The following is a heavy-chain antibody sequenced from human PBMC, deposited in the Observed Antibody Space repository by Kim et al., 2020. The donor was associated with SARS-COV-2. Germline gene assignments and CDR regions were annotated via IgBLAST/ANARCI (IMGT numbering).Heavy chain of an antibody. D-gene: IGHD5-12*01. CDR1: GFTFSSYG. CDR2: IWYDGSNK. Sequence: GGSLRLSCAASGFTFSSYGMHWVRQAPGKGLEWVAVIWYDGSNKYYADSVKGRFTISRDNSKNTLYLQMNSLRAEDTAVYYCAKDGIVATIADNWFDPWGQGTLVTVSS. CDR3: AKDGIVATIADNWFDP. V-gene: IGHV3-33*06. J-gene: IGHJ5*02.